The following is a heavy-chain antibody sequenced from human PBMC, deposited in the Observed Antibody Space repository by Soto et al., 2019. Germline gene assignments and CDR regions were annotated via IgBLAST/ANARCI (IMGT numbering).Heavy chain of an antibody. V-gene: IGHV4-61*01. J-gene: IGHJ4*02. CDR3: ARVGDFAGAY. D-gene: IGHD6-13*01. CDR2: IHSGGST. Sequence: SETLSLTCSVSGGSISSGNFYWRWIRQPPGKGLEWIAYIHSGGSTDYNPSLKSRVFISRDTSKNQFSLTVRSVTAADTAMYYCARVGDFAGAYWGRGHLVTVS. CDR1: GGSISSGNFY.